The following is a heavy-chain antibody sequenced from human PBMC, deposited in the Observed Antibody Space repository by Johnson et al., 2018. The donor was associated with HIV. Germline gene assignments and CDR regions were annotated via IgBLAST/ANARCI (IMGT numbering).Heavy chain of an antibody. D-gene: IGHD2-15*01. CDR2: ISWNSGSI. CDR3: ARRTGYCSGGTCFEAFDI. J-gene: IGHJ3*02. V-gene: IGHV3-9*01. CDR1: GFTFDDYA. Sequence: VQLVESEGGLIQPGRSLRLSCAASGFTFDDYAMHWVRQAPGKGLEWVSGISWNSGSIDYADSVKGRLTISRDNAKNSLYLQMNSLRAEDTALYYCARRTGYCSGGTCFEAFDIWGQGTMVTVSS.